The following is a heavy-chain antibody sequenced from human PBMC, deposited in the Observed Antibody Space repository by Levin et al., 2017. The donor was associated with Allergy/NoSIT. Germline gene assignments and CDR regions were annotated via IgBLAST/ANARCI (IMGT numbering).Heavy chain of an antibody. CDR2: IYYSGST. CDR1: GGSISSYY. J-gene: IGHJ2*01. CDR3: ARGDEYFDL. V-gene: IGHV4-59*01. Sequence: SQTLSLTCTVSGGSISSYYWSWIRQPPGKGLEWIGYIYYSGSTNYNPSLKSRVTISVDTSKNQFSLKLSSVTAADTAVYYCARGDEYFDLWGRGTLVTVSS.